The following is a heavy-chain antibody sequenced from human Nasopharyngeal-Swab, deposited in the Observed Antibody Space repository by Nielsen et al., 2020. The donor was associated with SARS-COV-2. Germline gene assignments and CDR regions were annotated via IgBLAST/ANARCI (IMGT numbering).Heavy chain of an antibody. V-gene: IGHV3-53*01. D-gene: IGHD4-11*01. CDR3: ASRGAANDPSTRDLPYSRRTFDL. Sequence: GESLKISCAASGFTVSSSYMSWVRQAPGKGLEWVSTIHSAGNTYFADSVRGRFSSYRDNYRNTLSLQMNSLRAEDTAVYYCASRGAANDPSTRDLPYSRRTFDLWGRGTLVTVSS. J-gene: IGHJ2*01. CDR2: IHSAGNT. CDR1: GFTVSSSY.